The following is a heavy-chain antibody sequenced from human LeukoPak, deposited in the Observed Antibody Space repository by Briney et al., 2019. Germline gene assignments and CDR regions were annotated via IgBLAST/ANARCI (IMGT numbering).Heavy chain of an antibody. CDR1: GGSISSSSYY. V-gene: IGHV4-39*01. Sequence: SETLSLTCTVSGGSISSSSYYWGWIRQPPGKGLEWIGSIYYSGSTYYNPSLKSRVTISVDTSKNQFSLKLSSVTAADTAVYYCAKEAATRNWFDPWGRGTLVTVSS. CDR3: AKEAATRNWFDP. D-gene: IGHD2-15*01. J-gene: IGHJ5*02. CDR2: IYYSGST.